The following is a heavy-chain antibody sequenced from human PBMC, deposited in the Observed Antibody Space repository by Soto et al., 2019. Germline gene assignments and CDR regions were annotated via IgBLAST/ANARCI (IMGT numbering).Heavy chain of an antibody. CDR2: IRSKANSYAT. CDR1: GFTFSGSA. V-gene: IGHV3-73*01. D-gene: IGHD1-26*01. Sequence: GGSLRLSCAASGFTFSGSAMHWVRQASGKGLEWVGRIRSKANSYATAYAASVKGSFTISRDDSQNTAYMQMNRLKTKDTAVSACTSPLMGSTTRDYWGQGTLVTVSS. CDR3: TSPLMGSTTRDY. J-gene: IGHJ4*02.